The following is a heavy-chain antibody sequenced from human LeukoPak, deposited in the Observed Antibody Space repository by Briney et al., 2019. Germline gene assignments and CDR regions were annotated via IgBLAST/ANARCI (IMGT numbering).Heavy chain of an antibody. D-gene: IGHD1-1*01. J-gene: IGHJ4*02. CDR3: GRYLRSTSGSI. CDR2: INWNGGST. CDR1: GFTFDDYG. Sequence: SGGSLRLSCAASGFTFDDYGMSWVRQAPGKGLEWVSGINWNGGSTGYADSVRGRFTISRDNAKNSLYLQMNSLRVDDTAVYHCGRYLRSTSGSIWGQGTLVTVS. V-gene: IGHV3-20*01.